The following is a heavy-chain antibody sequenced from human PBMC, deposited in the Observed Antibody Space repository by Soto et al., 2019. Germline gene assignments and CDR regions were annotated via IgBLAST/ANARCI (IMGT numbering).Heavy chain of an antibody. D-gene: IGHD6-19*01. CDR1: GFTFSNYA. CDR2: ISATGST. CDR3: AKVSNKWAVAQRGYFDY. J-gene: IGHJ4*02. Sequence: EVQVLDSGGGLVQPGGSQRLSCEASGFTFSNYAMSWVRQAPGKGLEWVSTISATGSTLYADAVKGRFTISRDNSKNTVYLQMNFLRAEDTAVYYCAKVSNKWAVAQRGYFDYWGQGTRVTVSS. V-gene: IGHV3-23*01.